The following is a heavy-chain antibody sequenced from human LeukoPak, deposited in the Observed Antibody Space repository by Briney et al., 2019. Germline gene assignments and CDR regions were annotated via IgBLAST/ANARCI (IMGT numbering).Heavy chain of an antibody. D-gene: IGHD2-2*01. J-gene: IGHJ3*02. Sequence: SETLSLTCAVYGGSFSGYYWSWIRQPPGKGLEWIGYIYYSGSTNYNPSLKSRVTISLDTSKNQFSLKLSSVTAADTAVYYCASLQGSPAAGGPFDIWGQGTMVTVSS. CDR3: ASLQGSPAAGGPFDI. CDR1: GGSFSGYY. V-gene: IGHV4-59*01. CDR2: IYYSGST.